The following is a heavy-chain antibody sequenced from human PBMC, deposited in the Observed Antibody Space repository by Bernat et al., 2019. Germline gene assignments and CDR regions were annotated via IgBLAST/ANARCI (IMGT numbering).Heavy chain of an antibody. D-gene: IGHD6-19*01. Sequence: QVQLVESGGGVVQPGRSLRLSCAASGFTFSSYGMHWVRQAPGKGLEWVAVISYDGSNKYYADSVEGRFTISRDNSKNTLYLQMNSLRAEDTAVYYCAKCIDNPYSSGWYSFYYYYGMDVWGQGTTVTVSS. V-gene: IGHV3-30*18. CDR2: ISYDGSNK. CDR3: AKCIDNPYSSGWYSFYYYYGMDV. J-gene: IGHJ6*02. CDR1: GFTFSSYG.